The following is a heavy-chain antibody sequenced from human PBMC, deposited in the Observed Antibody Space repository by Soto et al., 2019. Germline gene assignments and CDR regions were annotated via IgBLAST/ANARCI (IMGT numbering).Heavy chain of an antibody. CDR1: GFSFNNYA. CDR3: AKGYSSGWSEGYLDS. D-gene: IGHD6-19*01. J-gene: IGHJ4*02. CDR2: IGGSGYT. V-gene: IGHV3-23*01. Sequence: VSLSLSCSASGFSFNNYAMGWVRQAPGKGLEWVSSIGGSGYTYYADSVKGRFSISRDNSQNTMYLHINSLRAEDTAVYYCAKGYSSGWSEGYLDSWGQGALVTVSS.